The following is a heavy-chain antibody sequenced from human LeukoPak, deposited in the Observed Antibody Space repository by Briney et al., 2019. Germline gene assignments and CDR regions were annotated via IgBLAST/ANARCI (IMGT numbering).Heavy chain of an antibody. V-gene: IGHV4-61*02. CDR3: VRARLERRISAFDS. Sequence: PSETLSLTCTVSGGSISSGSYYWSSIRQPAGKVLEWIGRIYTSGSTNYNPSLKSRVTISVDTSKNQFSLKLSSVTAADTAVYYCVRARLERRISAFDSWGQGTLVTVSS. CDR1: GGSISSGSYY. CDR2: IYTSGST. D-gene: IGHD1-1*01. J-gene: IGHJ4*02.